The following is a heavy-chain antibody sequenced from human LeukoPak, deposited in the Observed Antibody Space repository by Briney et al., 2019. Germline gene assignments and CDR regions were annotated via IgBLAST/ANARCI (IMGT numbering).Heavy chain of an antibody. V-gene: IGHV3-48*01. CDR3: VRDNPRCCGVVPANIDDL. CDR2: ISRDSDMR. Sequence: GGALRLSCAPSGLIFGRDSMIWVGQAPGRGRAGIACISRDSDMRYYADSLRRRYHISRDNARNSLYLQMNSLRADGTAMYYCVRDNPRCCGVVPANIDDLWGQGTLVTVSS. CDR1: GLIFGRDS. J-gene: IGHJ5*02. D-gene: IGHD2-21*02.